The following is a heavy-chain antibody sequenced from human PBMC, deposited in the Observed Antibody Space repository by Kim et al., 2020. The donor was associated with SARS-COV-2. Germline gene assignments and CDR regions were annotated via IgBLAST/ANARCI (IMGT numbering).Heavy chain of an antibody. Sequence: GGSLRLSCAASGFTFSNYAMSWVRQAPGKGLEWVSGIDTNVGTAHADSVKGRFTISRDNSKNTLYLQMNRLRAEDTAVYYCAKKIGGRNHFDYWGRGTLVTVSS. J-gene: IGHJ4*02. CDR3: AKKIGGRNHFDY. CDR1: GFTFSNYA. D-gene: IGHD2-15*01. CDR2: IDTNVGT. V-gene: IGHV3-23*01.